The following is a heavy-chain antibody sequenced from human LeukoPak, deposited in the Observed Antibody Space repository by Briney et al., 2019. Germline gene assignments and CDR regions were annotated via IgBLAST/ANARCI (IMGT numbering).Heavy chain of an antibody. CDR2: TYYRSKLYN. D-gene: IGHD6-13*01. CDR3: ARDGIIAAADFDC. V-gene: IGHV6-1*01. J-gene: IGHJ4*02. CDR1: GASVSSNNTA. Sequence: SQTLSLTCAISGASVSSNNTAWNWIRHSPSRGLEWLARTYYRSKLYNDYAVYVKSRITINPDTSKNQFSLQLNSVTPEDTAVYYCARDGIIAAADFDCWGQGTLVTVSS.